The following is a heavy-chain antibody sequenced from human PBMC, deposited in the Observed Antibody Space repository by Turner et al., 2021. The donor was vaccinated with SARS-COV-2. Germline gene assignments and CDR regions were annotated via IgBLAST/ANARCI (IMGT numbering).Heavy chain of an antibody. V-gene: IGHV1-2*02. Sequence: QVQLVQSGAEVKKPGASVKVSCKTSGYTFTDYYMHWLRQAPGQGLEWMGGINPNSGNTKYVQKFQGRVTVTRDTSISTAYMELSWLRSDDTAVYYCAGEYCSGDICDKAFDYWGQGTLVTVSS. CDR2: INPNSGNT. J-gene: IGHJ4*02. CDR3: AGEYCSGDICDKAFDY. CDR1: GYTFTDYY. D-gene: IGHD2-15*01.